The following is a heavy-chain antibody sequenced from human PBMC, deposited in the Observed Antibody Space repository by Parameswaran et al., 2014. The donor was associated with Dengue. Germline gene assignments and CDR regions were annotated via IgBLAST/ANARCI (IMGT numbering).Heavy chain of an antibody. J-gene: IGHJ4*02. CDR3: ARDGGGYSYGVNFDY. Sequence: WVRQAPGQGLEWMGIINPSGGSTSYAQKFQGRVTMTRDTSTSTVYMELSSLRSEDTAVYYCARDGGGYSYGVNFDYWGQGTLVTVSS. V-gene: IGHV1-46*01. D-gene: IGHD5-18*01. CDR2: INPSGGST.